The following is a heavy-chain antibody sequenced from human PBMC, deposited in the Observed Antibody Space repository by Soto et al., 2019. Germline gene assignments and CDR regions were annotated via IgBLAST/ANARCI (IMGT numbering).Heavy chain of an antibody. J-gene: IGHJ4*02. CDR1: GYSFTSYW. CDR2: IYPGDSDT. V-gene: IGHV5-51*01. Sequence: PGESLKISCKGSGYSFTSYWIGWVRQMPGKGLEWMGIIYPGDSDTRYSPSFQGQVTISADKSISTAYLQWSSLKASDTAMYYCARQKDDILTGYYCDYWGQGTLVTVSP. CDR3: ARQKDDILTGYYCDY. D-gene: IGHD3-9*01.